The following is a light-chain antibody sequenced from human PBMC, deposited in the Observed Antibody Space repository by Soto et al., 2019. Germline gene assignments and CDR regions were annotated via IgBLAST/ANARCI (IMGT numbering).Light chain of an antibody. V-gene: IGLV2-14*03. J-gene: IGLJ1*01. CDR2: DVS. CDR3: NSFTTSSTYV. CDR1: TSDVGRYNY. Sequence: QSVLTQPASVSGSPGQSISISCTGTTSDVGRYNYVSCYQQHPGEAPKLMIYDVSYRPSWVSNRFSGSKSGITASLTISGLQAEDEADYYCNSFTTSSTYVFGTGTKLTVL.